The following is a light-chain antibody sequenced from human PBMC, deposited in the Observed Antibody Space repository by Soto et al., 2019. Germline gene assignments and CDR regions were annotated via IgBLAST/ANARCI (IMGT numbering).Light chain of an antibody. J-gene: IGLJ2*01. Sequence: QSALTQPPSASGSPGQSVTISCTGTSSDVGGYNYVSWYQQHPGKAPKLMIYEVSKRPSGVPDRLSGSKSGNTASLTVSGLQVEDADDYYCASYTGSDTLVFGGGTKLTVL. CDR2: EVS. CDR1: SSDVGGYNY. CDR3: ASYTGSDTLV. V-gene: IGLV2-8*01.